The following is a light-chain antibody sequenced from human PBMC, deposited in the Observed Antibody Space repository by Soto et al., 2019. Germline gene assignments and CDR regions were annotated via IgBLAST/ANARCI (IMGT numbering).Light chain of an antibody. V-gene: IGKV3-15*01. CDR2: GAS. CDR3: QQTNSFPST. Sequence: EIVMTQSPATLSVSPGERATLSCRASQSVSSNLAWYQQKPGQAPRLLIYGASTRATGIPARFSGSGSGTEFTLTISSLQSEDFATYYCQQTNSFPSTFGGGTKVEIK. CDR1: QSVSSN. J-gene: IGKJ4*01.